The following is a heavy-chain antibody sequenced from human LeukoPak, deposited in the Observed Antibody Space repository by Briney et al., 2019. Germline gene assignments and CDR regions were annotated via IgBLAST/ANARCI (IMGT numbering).Heavy chain of an antibody. J-gene: IGHJ4*02. CDR1: GFTFSNYE. CDR3: AKDNRWGRGYYSHDY. CDR2: ISSSGSTI. Sequence: HPGGSLRLSCAASGFTFSNYEMNWVRQAPGKGLEWVSYISSSGSTIYADSVKGRFTISRDNVKNSPYLQMNSLRAEDTAVYYCAKDNRWGRGYYSHDYWGQGTLVTVSS. V-gene: IGHV3-48*03. D-gene: IGHD3-22*01.